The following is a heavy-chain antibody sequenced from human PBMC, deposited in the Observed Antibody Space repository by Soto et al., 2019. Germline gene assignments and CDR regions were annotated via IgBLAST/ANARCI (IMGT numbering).Heavy chain of an antibody. J-gene: IGHJ4*02. CDR1: GYTFTSYA. V-gene: IGHV1-3*05. D-gene: IGHD5-12*01. CDR2: INADNGNT. Sequence: QVQLVQSGAEEKKPGASVKVSCKASGYTFTSYAMNWVRQAPGQRLEWMGWINADNGNTKYSQKFQGRVTITRDTPASTAYMEMRRLRSEAEAVYFCARDTINDYCGQATLFTVSS. CDR3: ARDTINDY.